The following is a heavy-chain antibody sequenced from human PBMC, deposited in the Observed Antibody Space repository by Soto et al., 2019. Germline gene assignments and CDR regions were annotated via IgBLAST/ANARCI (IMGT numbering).Heavy chain of an antibody. D-gene: IGHD2-21*02. CDR2: FDPEDGET. Sequence: ASVEVSCKVSGYTLTELSIHWVRQAPGKGLEWMGGFDPEDGETIYAQKFQGRVTMTEDTSTDTAYMELSSLRSEDTAVYYCATDILRHCGGDCYSVDYWGQGTLVTVSS. CDR1: GYTLTELS. CDR3: ATDILRHCGGDCYSVDY. J-gene: IGHJ4*02. V-gene: IGHV1-24*01.